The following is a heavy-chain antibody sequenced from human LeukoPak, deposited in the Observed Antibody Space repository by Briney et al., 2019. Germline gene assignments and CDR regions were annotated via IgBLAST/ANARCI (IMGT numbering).Heavy chain of an antibody. Sequence: AETLSLTCTVSSGSISNYDWSWIRQPAGKGLEWIGRIYTSGSTNYNPSLKSRVTMSVDTSKKQFSLKLSSVTAADTAVYYCARELPRIVAAGTGGRIDIWGQGTMVTVSS. J-gene: IGHJ3*02. CDR3: ARELPRIVAAGTGGRIDI. CDR1: SGSISNYD. CDR2: IYTSGST. V-gene: IGHV4-4*07. D-gene: IGHD6-13*01.